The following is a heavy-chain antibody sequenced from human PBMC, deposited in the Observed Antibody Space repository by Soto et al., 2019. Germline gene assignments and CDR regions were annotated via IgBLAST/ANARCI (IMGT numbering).Heavy chain of an antibody. J-gene: IGHJ4*02. CDR1: GYSISSGYY. CDR3: AGVHISGHGVDY. V-gene: IGHV4-38-2*01. Sequence: PSETLSLTCAVSGYSISSGYYWAWNRQPPGQGLEWFGSISHSGSTYYNPSRKSRVTISGHTSKNQFSLDLTSVTAADTAIYYCAGVHISGHGVDYWGQGTLVTVSS. CDR2: ISHSGST. D-gene: IGHD5-12*01.